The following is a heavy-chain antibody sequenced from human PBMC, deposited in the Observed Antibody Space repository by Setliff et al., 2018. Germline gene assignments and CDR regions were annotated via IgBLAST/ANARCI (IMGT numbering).Heavy chain of an antibody. CDR2: INHSASA. V-gene: IGHV4-34*01. D-gene: IGHD6-6*01. Sequence: SETLSLTCAVYGGSFSDFYWTWIRQPPGKGLEWIAEINHSASANYNPSLKSRVTISVDTSKDQFSLKVISMTAADTAVYYCARGRNIAARLLDSWGQGTLVTSPQ. CDR3: ARGRNIAARLLDS. CDR1: GGSFSDFY. J-gene: IGHJ4*02.